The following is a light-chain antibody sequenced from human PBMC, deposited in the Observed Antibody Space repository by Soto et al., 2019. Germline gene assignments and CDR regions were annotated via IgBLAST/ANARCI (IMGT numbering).Light chain of an antibody. V-gene: IGKV3-20*01. CDR3: QQYGSSPPYT. Sequence: EVVLTQSPGTLSLSPGERATLSCRASQSISNNYFAWYQQKPGQAPRLLIFGSTDRDTGIPDRFSGSGSGTDFTLTISRLEPEDFVVYYCQQYGSSPPYTFGQGTKLEIK. CDR2: GST. J-gene: IGKJ2*01. CDR1: QSISNNY.